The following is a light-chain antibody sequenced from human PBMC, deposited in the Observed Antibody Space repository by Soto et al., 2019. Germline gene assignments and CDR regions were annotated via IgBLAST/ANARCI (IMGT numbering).Light chain of an antibody. J-gene: IGLJ3*02. CDR3: AEWDDRLNGWV. CDR2: SNN. V-gene: IGLV1-44*01. Sequence: QSVLTQPPSASGTPGQRVTISCSGSSSNIGSNTVNWYQQLPGTAPKLLIYSNNQRPSGVPDRFSGSKSGTSASLAISGLQSEDEADYYCAEWDDRLNGWVFGGGTKLTVL. CDR1: SSNIGSNT.